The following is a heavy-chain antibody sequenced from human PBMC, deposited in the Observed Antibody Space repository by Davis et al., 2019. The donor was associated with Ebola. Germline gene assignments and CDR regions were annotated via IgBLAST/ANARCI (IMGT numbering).Heavy chain of an antibody. CDR2: IRYDGSKE. CDR1: GFTFSSYG. Sequence: GESLNISCEASGFTFSSYGMHWVRQAPGKGLEWVAFIRYDGSKEYYADSVKGRFTISRDNSKNTLYLQMSSLRSDDAAIYFCAKDPGGRKVGYQMDVWGEGTTVTVSS. D-gene: IGHD1-14*01. CDR3: AKDPGGRKVGYQMDV. V-gene: IGHV3-30*02. J-gene: IGHJ6*04.